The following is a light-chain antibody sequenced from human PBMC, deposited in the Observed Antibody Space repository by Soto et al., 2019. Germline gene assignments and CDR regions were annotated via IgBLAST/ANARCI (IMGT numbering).Light chain of an antibody. CDR1: QSVSSSY. J-gene: IGKJ5*01. CDR2: GAS. V-gene: IGKV3-20*01. CDR3: QQYGSSPPGIT. Sequence: EMVLTQSPGTLSLSPGERATLSCRASQSVSSSYLAWYQQKPGQAPRLLIYGASSRATGIQDRFSGSGSGTDFTLTISRLEPEDFAVFYCQQYGSSPPGITFGQGTRLESK.